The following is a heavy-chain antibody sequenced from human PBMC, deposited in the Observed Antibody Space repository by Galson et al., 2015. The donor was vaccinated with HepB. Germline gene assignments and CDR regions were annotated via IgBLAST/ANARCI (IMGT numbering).Heavy chain of an antibody. CDR2: INHSGST. J-gene: IGHJ4*02. D-gene: IGHD3-10*01. CDR1: GGSFSGYY. CDR3: ARGRRFGEDRPRQFDY. Sequence: ETLSLTCAVYGGSFSGYYWSWIRQPPGKGLEWIGEINHSGSTNYNPSLKSRVTISVDTSKNQFSLKLSSVTAADTAVYYCARGRRFGEDRPRQFDYWGQGTLVTVSS. V-gene: IGHV4-34*01.